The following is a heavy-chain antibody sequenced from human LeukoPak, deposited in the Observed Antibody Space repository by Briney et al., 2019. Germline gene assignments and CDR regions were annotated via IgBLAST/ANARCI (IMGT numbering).Heavy chain of an antibody. Sequence: SETLSLTCTVSGGSISSYYWSWIRQPPGKGLEWSGYIYYSGSTNYNPSLKSRVTISVDTSKNQFPLKLSSVTAADTAVYYCARVDYYDSSGYVDYWGQGTLVTVSS. CDR1: GGSISSYY. V-gene: IGHV4-59*01. J-gene: IGHJ4*02. CDR2: IYYSGST. CDR3: ARVDYYDSSGYVDY. D-gene: IGHD3-22*01.